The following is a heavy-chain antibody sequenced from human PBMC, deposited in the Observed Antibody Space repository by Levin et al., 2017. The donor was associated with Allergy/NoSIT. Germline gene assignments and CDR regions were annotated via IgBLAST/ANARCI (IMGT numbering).Heavy chain of an antibody. CDR1: GFTFSSYG. CDR2: IWYDGSNK. Sequence: GGSLRLSCAASGFTFSSYGMHWVRQAPGKGLEWVAVIWYDGSNKYYADSVKGRFTISRDNSKNTLYLQMNSLRAEDTAVYYCARDLRPIVRGADYYYYGMDVWGQGTTVTVSS. CDR3: ARDLRPIVRGADYYYYGMDV. V-gene: IGHV3-33*08. D-gene: IGHD1-26*01. J-gene: IGHJ6*02.